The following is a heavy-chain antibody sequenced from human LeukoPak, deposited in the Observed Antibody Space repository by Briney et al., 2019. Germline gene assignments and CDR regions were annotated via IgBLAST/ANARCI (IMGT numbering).Heavy chain of an antibody. D-gene: IGHD2-2*01. J-gene: IGHJ4*02. V-gene: IGHV4-4*02. CDR3: ARRTPKGYYFDY. CDR2: IYHSGST. Sequence: SETLSLTCAVSGGSISSSNWRGWVRQPPGKGLEWIGEIYHSGSTNYNPSLKSRVTISVDRSKNQFSLNLSSVTAADTALYYCARRTPKGYYFDYWGQGTLDTASS. CDR1: GGSISSSNW.